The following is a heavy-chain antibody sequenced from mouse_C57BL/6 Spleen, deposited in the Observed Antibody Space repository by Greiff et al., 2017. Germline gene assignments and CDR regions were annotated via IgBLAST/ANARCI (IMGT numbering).Heavy chain of an antibody. J-gene: IGHJ1*03. V-gene: IGHV5-16*01. CDR2: INYDGSST. Sequence: EVQLVESEGGLVQPGSSMKLSCTASGFTFSDYYMAWVRQVPEKGLEWVANINYDGSSTYYLDSLKSRFIISRDNAKNILYLQMSSLKSEDTATYYCARRDYYGKDWYFDVWGTGTTVTVSS. CDR1: GFTFSDYY. D-gene: IGHD1-1*01. CDR3: ARRDYYGKDWYFDV.